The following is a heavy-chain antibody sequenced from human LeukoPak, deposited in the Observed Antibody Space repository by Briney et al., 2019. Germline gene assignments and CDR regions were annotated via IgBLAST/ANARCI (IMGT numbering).Heavy chain of an antibody. J-gene: IGHJ4*02. Sequence: PSQTLSLTCTVSGGSISSGGYYWSWIRQHPGKGLEWIGYIYYSGSTYYNPSLKSRVTISVDTSKNQFSLKLSSVTAADTAVYYCARDPVDKQWLEVYYWSQGTLVTVSS. CDR1: GGSISSGGYY. CDR3: ARDPVDKQWLEVYY. V-gene: IGHV4-31*03. CDR2: IYYSGST. D-gene: IGHD6-19*01.